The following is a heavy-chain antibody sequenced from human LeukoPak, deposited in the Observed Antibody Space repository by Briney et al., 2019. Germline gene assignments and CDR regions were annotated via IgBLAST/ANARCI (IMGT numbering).Heavy chain of an antibody. D-gene: IGHD1-26*01. CDR2: INTDGSTT. J-gene: IGHJ4*02. V-gene: IGHV3-74*01. CDR3: ARGRGGSYHY. CDR1: GFTFSNDW. Sequence: GGSLRLSCAASGFTFSNDWMHWVRQAPGKGLVWVSRINTDGSTTTYADSVKGRFTISRDNAKNTLYLQMNSLRVEDTTVYYCARGRGGSYHYWGKGTLVTVSS.